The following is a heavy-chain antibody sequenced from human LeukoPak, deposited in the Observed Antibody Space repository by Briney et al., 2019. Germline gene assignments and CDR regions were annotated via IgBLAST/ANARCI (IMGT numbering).Heavy chain of an antibody. V-gene: IGHV4-34*01. CDR3: ARAPIAARPPLDY. CDR1: GGSFSGYY. Sequence: PSETLSLTCAVYGGSFSGYYWSWIRQPPGKGLEWIGEINHSGSTNYNPSLKSRVTISVDTSKNQFSLKLSSVTAADTAVYYCARAPIAARPPLDYWGQGTLVTVSS. CDR2: INHSGST. J-gene: IGHJ4*02. D-gene: IGHD6-6*01.